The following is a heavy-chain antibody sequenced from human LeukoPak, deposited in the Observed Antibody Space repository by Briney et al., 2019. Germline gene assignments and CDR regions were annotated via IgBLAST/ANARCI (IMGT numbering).Heavy chain of an antibody. D-gene: IGHD1-26*01. CDR2: FDPEDGET. CDR1: GYTLTELS. CDR3: ATDLVSVGVGATISY. J-gene: IGHJ4*02. Sequence: ATSVKVSCKVSGYTLTELSMHWVRQAPGKGLEWMGGFDPEDGETIYAQKFQGRVTMTEDTSTDTAYMELSSLRSEDTAVYYCATDLVSVGVGATISYWGQGTLVTVSS. V-gene: IGHV1-24*01.